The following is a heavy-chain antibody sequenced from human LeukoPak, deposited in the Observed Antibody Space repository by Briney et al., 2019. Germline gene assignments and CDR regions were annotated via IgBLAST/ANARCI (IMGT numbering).Heavy chain of an antibody. CDR1: GFTFSSYE. Sequence: PGGSLRLSCAASGFTFSSYEMNWVRQAPGKGLEWVSYISSSGSTIYYADSVKGRFTISRDNAKNSLYLQMNSLRAEDTAVYYCARDSSALRWQRAEPQDWGQGTLVTVSS. D-gene: IGHD3-22*01. V-gene: IGHV3-48*03. J-gene: IGHJ4*02. CDR3: ARDSSALRWQRAEPQD. CDR2: ISSSGSTI.